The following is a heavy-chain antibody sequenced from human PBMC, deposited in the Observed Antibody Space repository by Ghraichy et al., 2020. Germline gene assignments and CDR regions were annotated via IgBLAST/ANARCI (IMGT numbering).Heavy chain of an antibody. CDR3: ATDWWLGGY. D-gene: IGHD2-8*02. CDR1: GLTLSNYG. V-gene: IGHV3-30-3*01. J-gene: IGHJ4*02. Sequence: GGSLRLSCVGSGLTLSNYGIHWVRQAPGKGLEWVAVISYDGSNKKYAESLKGRFTISRDNPKNTLDLQMNNLRVEDTAIYYCATDWWLGGYWGQGTLVTVSS. CDR2: ISYDGSNK.